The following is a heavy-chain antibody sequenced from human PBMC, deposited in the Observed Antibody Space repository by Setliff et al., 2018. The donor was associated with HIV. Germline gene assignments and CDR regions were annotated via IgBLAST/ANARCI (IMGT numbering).Heavy chain of an antibody. V-gene: IGHV4-59*08. D-gene: IGHD2-2*01. J-gene: IGHJ4*02. CDR2: TYTSGST. CDR3: ARHEGVLQEDGGFDS. CDR1: GGSISGYY. Sequence: SETLSLTCTVSGGSISGYYWSWIRQPPGKGLEWIGYTYTSGSTNYNPSLKNRVTISVDTSKNTFSLKLSSVAAADTALYYCARHEGVLQEDGGFDSWGQGTPVTVSS.